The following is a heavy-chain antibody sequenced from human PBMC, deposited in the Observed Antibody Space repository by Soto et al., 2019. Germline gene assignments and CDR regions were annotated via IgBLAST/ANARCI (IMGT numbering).Heavy chain of an antibody. V-gene: IGHV3-48*01. CDR1: GFTFSSYS. J-gene: IGHJ4*02. Sequence: GGSLRLSCAASGFTFSSYSMNWVRQAPGKGLEWVSYISSSSSTIYYADSVKGRFTISRDNAKNSLYLQMNSLRAEDTAVYYCARCEDYGDPDFNDYWGQGTLVTVSS. D-gene: IGHD4-17*01. CDR2: ISSSSSTI. CDR3: ARCEDYGDPDFNDY.